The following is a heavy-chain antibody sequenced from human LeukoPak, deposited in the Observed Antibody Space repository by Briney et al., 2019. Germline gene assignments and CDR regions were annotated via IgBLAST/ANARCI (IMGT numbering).Heavy chain of an antibody. Sequence: PGGSLRLSCAASGFTFSSYWMSWVRQAPGKGLEWVANIKQDGSEKYYVDSVKGRFTISRDNAKNSLYLQMNSLRAEDTAVYYCARRGGYSSSGYYFDYWGQGTLVTVSS. CDR1: GFTFSSYW. V-gene: IGHV3-7*01. D-gene: IGHD6-6*01. CDR2: IKQDGSEK. CDR3: ARRGGYSSSGYYFDY. J-gene: IGHJ4*02.